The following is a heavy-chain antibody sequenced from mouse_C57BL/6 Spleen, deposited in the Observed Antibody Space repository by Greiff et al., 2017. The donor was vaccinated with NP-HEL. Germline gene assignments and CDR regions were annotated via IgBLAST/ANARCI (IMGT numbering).Heavy chain of an antibody. J-gene: IGHJ4*01. CDR2: INPGSGGT. CDR3: ARLLSAMDY. Sequence: QVQLKQSGAELVRPGTSVKVSCKASGYAFTNYLIEWVKQRPGQGLEWIGVINPGSGGTNYNEKFKGKATLTADKSSSTAYMQLSSLTSEDSAVYFCARLLSAMDYWGQGTSVTVSS. V-gene: IGHV1-54*01. CDR1: GYAFTNYL.